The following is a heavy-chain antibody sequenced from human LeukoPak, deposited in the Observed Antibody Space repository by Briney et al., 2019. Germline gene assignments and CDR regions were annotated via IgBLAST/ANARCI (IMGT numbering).Heavy chain of an antibody. Sequence: PSETLSLTCAVYGGSFSGYYWSWIRQPPGKGLEWIGEINHSGSTNYNPSLKSRVTISVDTSKNQFSLKLSSVTAADTAVYYCARPYSNYDFDYWGQGTLVTVSS. CDR2: INHSGST. J-gene: IGHJ4*02. V-gene: IGHV4-34*01. D-gene: IGHD4-4*01. CDR1: GGSFSGYY. CDR3: ARPYSNYDFDY.